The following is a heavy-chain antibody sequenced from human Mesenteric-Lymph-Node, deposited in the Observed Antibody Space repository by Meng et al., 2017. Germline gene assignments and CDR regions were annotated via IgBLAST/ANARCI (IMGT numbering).Heavy chain of an antibody. V-gene: IGHV3-23*01. Sequence: GESLKISCAASGFTFSSYAMSWVRQAPGKGLEWVSAISGSGGSTYYADSVKGRFTISRDNSKNTLYLQMNSLRAEDTAVYYCAREPYSSGWLGYYYYGMDVWGQGTTVTVSS. J-gene: IGHJ6*02. CDR3: AREPYSSGWLGYYYYGMDV. CDR1: GFTFSSYA. CDR2: ISGSGGST. D-gene: IGHD6-19*01.